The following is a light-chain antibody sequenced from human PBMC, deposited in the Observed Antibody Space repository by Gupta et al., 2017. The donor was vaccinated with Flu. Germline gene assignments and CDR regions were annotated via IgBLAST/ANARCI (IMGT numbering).Light chain of an antibody. CDR3: QQSGDSHPSN. CDR1: QSSTNNY. CDR2: AAS. Sequence: TLSLSPGEGATRDCRASQSSTNNYLAWYQQRRGQAHKLISYAASTRATGITDRFSGSESGTDFTLTIGSLEPEDSAVYYGQQSGDSHPSNFGQGTRLEI. J-gene: IGKJ5*01. V-gene: IGKV3-20*01.